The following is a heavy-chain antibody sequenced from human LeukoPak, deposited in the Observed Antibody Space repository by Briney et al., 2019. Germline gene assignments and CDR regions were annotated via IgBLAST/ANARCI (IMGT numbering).Heavy chain of an antibody. Sequence: GGSLRLSCAASGFTFSSYWMHWVRQAPGKGLVWVSRGKSDGSTRYADSVKGRFTVSRDNARNTVSLQMNSLRAEATGVYYCARAPSEIGGYYPEYFRHWGQGTLVIVSS. CDR2: GKSDGST. CDR3: ARAPSEIGGYYPEYFRH. V-gene: IGHV3-74*01. D-gene: IGHD3-22*01. J-gene: IGHJ1*01. CDR1: GFTFSSYW.